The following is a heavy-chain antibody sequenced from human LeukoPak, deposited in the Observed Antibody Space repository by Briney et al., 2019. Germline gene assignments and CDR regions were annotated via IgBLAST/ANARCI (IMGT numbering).Heavy chain of an antibody. J-gene: IGHJ3*02. CDR1: GGTFSSYA. V-gene: IGHV1-69*05. CDR2: IIPIFGTA. CDR3: ARVRVALLHDAFDI. Sequence: ASVKVSCKASGGTFSSYAISWVRQAPGQGLEWMGGIIPIFGTANYAQKFQGRVTITTDESTSTAYMELSSLRSEDTAVYYCARVRVALLHDAFDIWGQGTMVTVSS.